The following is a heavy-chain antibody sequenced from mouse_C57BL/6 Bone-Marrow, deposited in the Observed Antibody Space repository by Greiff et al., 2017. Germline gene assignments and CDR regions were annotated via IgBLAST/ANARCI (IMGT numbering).Heavy chain of an antibody. V-gene: IGHV1-64*01. Sequence: QVQLQQPGAELVKPGASVKLSCKASGYTFTSYWMHWVKQRPGQGLEWIGMIHPNSGSTNYNEKFKSKATLTVDKSSSTASMTLTSLTSEDSAFYYCARSPLYYCSSGYCFDYWGQGTTLTVSS. CDR2: IHPNSGST. J-gene: IGHJ2*01. CDR1: GYTFTSYW. D-gene: IGHD1-1*01. CDR3: ARSPLYYCSSGYCFDY.